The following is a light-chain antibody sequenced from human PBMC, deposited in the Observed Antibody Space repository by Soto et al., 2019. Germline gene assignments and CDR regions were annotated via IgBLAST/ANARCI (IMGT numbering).Light chain of an antibody. V-gene: IGLV2-14*01. CDR1: SSDVGGYNY. J-gene: IGLJ2*01. CDR3: SSYTSSSTPVV. Sequence: SVLTQPASVSGSPGHSITISCTGTSSDVGGYNYVSWYQQHPGKAPKLMIYDVSNRPSGVSNRFSGSKSGNTASLTISGLQAEDEADYYCSSYTSSSTPVVFGGGTKVTVL. CDR2: DVS.